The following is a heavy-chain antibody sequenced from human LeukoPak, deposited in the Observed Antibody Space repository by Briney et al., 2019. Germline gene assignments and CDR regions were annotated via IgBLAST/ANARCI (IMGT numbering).Heavy chain of an antibody. CDR3: ARQYCSSTSCYNAPLGV. D-gene: IGHD2-2*02. V-gene: IGHV5-51*01. Sequence: GESLKISCKGSGYSFTSYWIGWVRQMPGKGLEWMGIIYPGDSDIRYSPSFQGQVTISADKSISTAYLQWSSLKASDTAMYYCARQYCSSTSCYNAPLGVWGQGTTVTVSS. J-gene: IGHJ6*02. CDR1: GYSFTSYW. CDR2: IYPGDSDI.